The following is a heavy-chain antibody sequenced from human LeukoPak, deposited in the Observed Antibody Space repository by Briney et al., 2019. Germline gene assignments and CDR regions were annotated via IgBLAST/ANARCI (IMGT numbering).Heavy chain of an antibody. V-gene: IGHV4-34*01. CDR1: GGSFSGYY. CDR3: ARLLRLGYCSSTSCYGGYSYGTGGYYYYYMDV. CDR2: INHSGST. D-gene: IGHD2-2*01. Sequence: PSETLSLTCAVYGGSFSGYYWSWIRQPPGKGLEWIGEINHSGSTNYNPSLKRRVTISVDTSKNQFSLKLSSVTAADTAVYYCARLLRLGYCSSTSCYGGYSYGTGGYYYYYMDVWGKGTTVTVSS. J-gene: IGHJ6*03.